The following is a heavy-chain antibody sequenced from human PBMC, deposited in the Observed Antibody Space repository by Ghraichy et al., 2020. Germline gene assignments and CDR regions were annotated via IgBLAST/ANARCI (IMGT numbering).Heavy chain of an antibody. D-gene: IGHD2-21*01. J-gene: IGHJ6*02. V-gene: IGHV3-66*01. CDR3: VWRRAPDV. Sequence: ETLSLTCAASGFTVSNNYMSWVRQAPGRGLEWVSLIYSGGSTYYANSVKGRFTISRDSSKNTMYLQMNSLRAEDTAVYYCVWRRAPDVWGPGTTVTVSS. CDR1: GFTVSNNY. CDR2: IYSGGST.